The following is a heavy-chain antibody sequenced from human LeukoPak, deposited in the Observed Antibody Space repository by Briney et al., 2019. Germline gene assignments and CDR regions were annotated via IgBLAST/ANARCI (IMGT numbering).Heavy chain of an antibody. J-gene: IGHJ3*01. CDR3: ARWGEGGGYVVHAFDV. Sequence: PSETLSLTCTVSGVSITSYYWNWMRQSPGKGLEWIGYSHHTGAAHYNPSLRSRVPISVDTSKNQFSLKLTSVSAAATAVYYCARWGEGGGYVVHAFDVWGLGSMVTVSS. CDR1: GVSITSYY. CDR2: SHHTGAA. V-gene: IGHV4-59*01. D-gene: IGHD2-15*01.